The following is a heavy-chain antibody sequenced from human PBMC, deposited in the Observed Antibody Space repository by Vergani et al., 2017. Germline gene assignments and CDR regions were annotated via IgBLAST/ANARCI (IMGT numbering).Heavy chain of an antibody. D-gene: IGHD1-26*01. V-gene: IGHV3-30*03. CDR3: ARGSGSLLGEVFDY. J-gene: IGHJ4*02. Sequence: QVQLVESGGGVVQPGRSLRLSCAASGFTFSSYGMHWVRQAPGKGLEWVAVISYDGSNKYYADSVKGRFTISRDNSKNTLYLQMNSLRAEDTAVYYCARGSGSLLGEVFDYWGQGTLVTVSS. CDR1: GFTFSSYG. CDR2: ISYDGSNK.